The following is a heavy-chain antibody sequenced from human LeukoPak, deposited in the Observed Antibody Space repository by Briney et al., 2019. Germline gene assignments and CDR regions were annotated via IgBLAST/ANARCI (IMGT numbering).Heavy chain of an antibody. CDR1: GGSISSYY. Sequence: SETLSLTCTVSGGSISSYYWSWIRQPPGKGLEWIGYIYYSGSTNYNPSLKSRVTISVDTSKNQFSLKLSSVTPEDTAVYYCTRASITMPFDPWGQGTLVTVSS. J-gene: IGHJ5*02. CDR2: IYYSGST. V-gene: IGHV4-59*12. CDR3: TRASITMPFDP. D-gene: IGHD3-10*01.